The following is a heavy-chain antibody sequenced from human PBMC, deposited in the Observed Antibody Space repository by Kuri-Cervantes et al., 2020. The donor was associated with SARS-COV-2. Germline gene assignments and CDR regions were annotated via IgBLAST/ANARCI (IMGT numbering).Heavy chain of an antibody. Sequence: GESLKISCAASGFTYSSYSMNWVRQAPGKGLEWVSYISSSSSTIYYADSVKGRFTISRDNAKNSLYLQMNSLRAEDTAVYYCARGRAARYFDYWGQGTLVTVSS. J-gene: IGHJ4*02. CDR3: ARGRAARYFDY. CDR2: ISSSSSTI. D-gene: IGHD6-6*01. CDR1: GFTYSSYS. V-gene: IGHV3-48*01.